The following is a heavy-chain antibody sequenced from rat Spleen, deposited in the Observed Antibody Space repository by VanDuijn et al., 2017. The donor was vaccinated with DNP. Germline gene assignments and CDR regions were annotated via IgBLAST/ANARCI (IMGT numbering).Heavy chain of an antibody. CDR3: TRGYYDGSYRFDY. D-gene: IGHD1-12*02. J-gene: IGHJ2*01. Sequence: QVQLKESGPDLVQPSQTLSLTCTVSGFSLSSYTVSWVRQPPGKGLEWVGVIWSGGDTGYASTLKSRLNISRDTSTRQVFLKMNSLQTDDTGTYYCTRGYYDGSYRFDYWGQGVMVTVSS. CDR2: IWSGGDT. V-gene: IGHV2-15*01. CDR1: GFSLSSYT.